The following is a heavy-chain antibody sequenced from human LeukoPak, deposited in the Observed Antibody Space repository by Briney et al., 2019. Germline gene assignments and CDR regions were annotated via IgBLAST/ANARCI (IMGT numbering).Heavy chain of an antibody. Sequence: GGSLRLSCATSGFTFSTYDINWVRQAPGKGLEWVSAISGSGGSTYYADSVKGRFTISRDNSKNTLYLQMNSLRAEDTAVYYCAKSGGSSWYVGGGSVGSPPMRYFDYWGQGTLVTVSS. V-gene: IGHV3-23*01. D-gene: IGHD6-13*01. CDR2: ISGSGGST. J-gene: IGHJ4*02. CDR3: AKSGGSSWYVGGGSVGSPPMRYFDY. CDR1: GFTFSTYD.